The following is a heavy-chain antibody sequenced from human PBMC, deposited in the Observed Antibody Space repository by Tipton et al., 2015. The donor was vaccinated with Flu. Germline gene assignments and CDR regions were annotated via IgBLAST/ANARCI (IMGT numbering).Heavy chain of an antibody. CDR1: GGSISSYY. CDR2: IYTSGST. Sequence: TLSLTCTVSGGSISSYYWSWIWQPAGKGLEWIGRIYTSGSTNYNPPLKSRVTMSVDTSKNQFSLKLSSVTAADTAVYYCARDGWLRGFDYWGQGTLVTVSS. V-gene: IGHV4-4*07. J-gene: IGHJ4*02. D-gene: IGHD3-10*01. CDR3: ARDGWLRGFDY.